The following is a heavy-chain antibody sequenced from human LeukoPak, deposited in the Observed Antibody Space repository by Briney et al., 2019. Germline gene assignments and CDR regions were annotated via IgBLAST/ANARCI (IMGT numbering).Heavy chain of an antibody. CDR1: GGSFSGYY. Sequence: HSETLSLTCAVYGGSFSGYYWSWIRQPPGKGLEWIGEINHSGSTNYNPSLKSRVTISVDTSKNQFSLKLSSVTAADTAVYYCARGLDTAMVTNERVETRSWFDPWGQGTLVTVSS. CDR2: INHSGST. D-gene: IGHD5-18*01. CDR3: ARGLDTAMVTNERVETRSWFDP. J-gene: IGHJ5*02. V-gene: IGHV4-34*01.